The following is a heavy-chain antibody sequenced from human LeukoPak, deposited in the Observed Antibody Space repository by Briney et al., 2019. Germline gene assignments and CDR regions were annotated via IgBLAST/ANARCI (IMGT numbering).Heavy chain of an antibody. CDR3: ARDDVVVVAPNWFDP. CDR2: FDPEDGET. Sequence: ASVKVSCKASGYTFTGYYMHWVRQAPGKGLEWMGGFDPEDGETIYAQKFQGRVTMTTDTSTSTAYMELRSLRSDDTAVYYCARDDVVVVAPNWFDPWGQGTLVTVSS. J-gene: IGHJ5*02. CDR1: GYTFTGYY. V-gene: IGHV1-24*01. D-gene: IGHD2-15*01.